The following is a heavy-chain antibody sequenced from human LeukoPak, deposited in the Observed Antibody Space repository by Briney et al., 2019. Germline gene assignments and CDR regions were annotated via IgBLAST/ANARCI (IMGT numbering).Heavy chain of an antibody. CDR3: AKGLVATIPNWFDP. Sequence: GGSLRLSCAASGFTFYDYAMHWVRQAPGKGLEWVSGISWNSGSIGYADSVKGRFTISRDNAKNSLYLQMNSLRAEDTALYYCAKGLVATIPNWFDPWGQGTLVTVSS. J-gene: IGHJ5*02. CDR2: ISWNSGSI. D-gene: IGHD5-12*01. CDR1: GFTFYDYA. V-gene: IGHV3-9*01.